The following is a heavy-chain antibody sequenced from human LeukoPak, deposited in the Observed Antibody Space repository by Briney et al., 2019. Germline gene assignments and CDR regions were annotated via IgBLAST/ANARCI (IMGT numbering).Heavy chain of an antibody. D-gene: IGHD3-22*01. CDR1: GGSFSGYY. Sequence: SETLSLTCAVYGGSFSGYYWSWIRQPPGKGLEWIGEINHSGSTNYNPSLKSRVTISVDTSKNQFSLKLSSVTAADTAVYYCARGPYYYDSSGYYYGPRNFDYWGQGTLVTVSS. V-gene: IGHV4-34*01. CDR3: ARGPYYYDSSGYYYGPRNFDY. CDR2: INHSGST. J-gene: IGHJ4*02.